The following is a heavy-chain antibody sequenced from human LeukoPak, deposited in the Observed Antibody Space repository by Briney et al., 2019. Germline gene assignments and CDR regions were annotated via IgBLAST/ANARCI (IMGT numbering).Heavy chain of an antibody. CDR2: MYYSESS. CDR3: ARRRAATIDY. Sequence: PSETLSLTCTVSGGSISSSGYYWGWIRQPPGKGLEWIGTMYYSESSYCNPSLKTRVTISVDTSKNQFSLKLSSVTAADTAVYYCARRRAATIDYWGQGTLVTVSS. CDR1: GGSISSSGYY. D-gene: IGHD6-25*01. V-gene: IGHV4-39*01. J-gene: IGHJ4*02.